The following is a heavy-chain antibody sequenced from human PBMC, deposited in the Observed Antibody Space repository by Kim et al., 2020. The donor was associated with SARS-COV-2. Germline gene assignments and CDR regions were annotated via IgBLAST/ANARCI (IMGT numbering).Heavy chain of an antibody. D-gene: IGHD6-19*01. CDR1: GGTFSSYA. V-gene: IGHV1-69*13. CDR3: ASPAGHSSGWNYYYYGMDV. J-gene: IGHJ6*02. CDR2: IIPIFGTA. Sequence: SVKVSCKASGGTFSSYAISWVRQAPGQGLEWMGGIIPIFGTANYAQKFQGRVTITADESTSTAYMELSSLRSEDTAVYYCASPAGHSSGWNYYYYGMDVWGQGTTVTVAS.